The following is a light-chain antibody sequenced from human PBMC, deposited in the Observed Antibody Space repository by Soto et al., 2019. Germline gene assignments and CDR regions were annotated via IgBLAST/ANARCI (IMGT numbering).Light chain of an antibody. Sequence: DIQMTQSPSTLSGSVGDRVTITCRASQTISSWLAWYQQKPGKAPKLLIYKASSLETGVPSRFSGSGSGTDFTLTISSLQPDDSATYYCQQYNSFSRTFGQGTKV. CDR3: QQYNSFSRT. CDR1: QTISSW. J-gene: IGKJ1*01. CDR2: KAS. V-gene: IGKV1-5*03.